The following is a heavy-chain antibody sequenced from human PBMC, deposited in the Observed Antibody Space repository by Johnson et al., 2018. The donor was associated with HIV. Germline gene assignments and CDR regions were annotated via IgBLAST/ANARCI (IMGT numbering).Heavy chain of an antibody. CDR3: ARGGGYSIAAPSDAFDI. CDR2: ISYDGSNK. Sequence: QVQLVESGGGLVKPGGSLRLSCAASGFTFSDYYMSWIRQAPGKGLEWVAVISYDGSNKYYADSVKGRFTISRDNSKNTLYLQMNSLRAEDTAVYYCARGGGYSIAAPSDAFDIWGQGTMVTVSS. D-gene: IGHD6-6*01. J-gene: IGHJ3*02. V-gene: IGHV3-30-3*01. CDR1: GFTFSDYY.